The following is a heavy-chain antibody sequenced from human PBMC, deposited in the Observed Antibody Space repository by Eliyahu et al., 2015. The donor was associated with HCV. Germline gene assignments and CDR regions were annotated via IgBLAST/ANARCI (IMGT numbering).Heavy chain of an antibody. V-gene: IGHV4-59*01. CDR3: ARELGYGSSTSCYASDNWYFDL. CDR2: IYYSGST. J-gene: IGHJ2*01. Sequence: QVQLQESGPGLVKPSETLSLTCTVSGGSISSYYWSWIRQPPGKGLEWIGYIYYSGSTNYNPPLKSRVTISVDTSKNQFSLKLSSVTAADTAVYYCARELGYGSSTSCYASDNWYFDLWGRGTLVTVSS. D-gene: IGHD2-2*01. CDR1: GGSISSYY.